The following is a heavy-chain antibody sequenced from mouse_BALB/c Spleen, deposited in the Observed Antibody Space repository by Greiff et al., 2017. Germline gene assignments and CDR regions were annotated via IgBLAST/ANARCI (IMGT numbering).Heavy chain of an antibody. J-gene: IGHJ1*01. CDR3: ARKTGTSGYFDV. Sequence: EVQGVESGGDLVKPGGSLKLSCAASGFTFSSYGMSWVRQTPDKRLEWVATISSGGSYTYYPDSVKGRFTISRDNAKNTLYLQMSSLKSEDTAMYYCARKTGTSGYFDVWGAGTTVTVSS. D-gene: IGHD4-1*01. V-gene: IGHV5-6*01. CDR1: GFTFSSYG. CDR2: ISSGGSYT.